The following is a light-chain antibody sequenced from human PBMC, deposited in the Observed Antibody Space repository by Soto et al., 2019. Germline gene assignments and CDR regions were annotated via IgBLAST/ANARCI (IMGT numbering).Light chain of an antibody. J-gene: IGKJ5*01. CDR2: DAS. V-gene: IGKV1-13*02. Sequence: AIQLTQSPSSLSASVGDRVTITCRASQGISSALAWYQQKPGKPPKLLIYDASTLDTGVPSRFSGSGSGTDFTLTISSLQPEDFATYYCQQFNSCPFTFGQGTRLEIK. CDR3: QQFNSCPFT. CDR1: QGISSA.